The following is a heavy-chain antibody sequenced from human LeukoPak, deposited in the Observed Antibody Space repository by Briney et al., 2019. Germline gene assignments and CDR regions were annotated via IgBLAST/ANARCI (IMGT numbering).Heavy chain of an antibody. D-gene: IGHD3-3*01. Sequence: PSETLSLTCAVYGGSFSGYYWSWIRQPPGKGLEWIGEINHSGSTNYNPSLKSRVTISVDTSKNQFSLKLSSVTAADTAVYYCARRSFGSYDFWSGYLYYYYMDVWGKGTTVTVSS. J-gene: IGHJ6*03. CDR1: GGSFSGYY. CDR3: ARRSFGSYDFWSGYLYYYYMDV. V-gene: IGHV4-34*01. CDR2: INHSGST.